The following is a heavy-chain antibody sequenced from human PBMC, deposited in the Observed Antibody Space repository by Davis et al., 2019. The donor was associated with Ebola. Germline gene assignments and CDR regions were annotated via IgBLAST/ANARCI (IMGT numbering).Heavy chain of an antibody. CDR2: IYYSGST. CDR1: GGSISSYY. J-gene: IGHJ4*02. Sequence: SETLSLTCTVSGGSISSYYWSWIRQPPRKGLEWIGYIYYSGSTTYNPSLRSRVTISVDTSKTQFSLKVSSVTAADTAVYYCARADGDYVHFDYWGQGILVTVSP. D-gene: IGHD4-17*01. CDR3: ARADGDYVHFDY. V-gene: IGHV4-59*01.